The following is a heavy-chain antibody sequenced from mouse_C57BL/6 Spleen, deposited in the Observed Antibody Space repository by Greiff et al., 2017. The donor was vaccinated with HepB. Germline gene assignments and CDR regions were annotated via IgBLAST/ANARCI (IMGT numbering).Heavy chain of an antibody. J-gene: IGHJ3*01. Sequence: EVQLQQSGPELVKPGASVKISCKASGYTFTDYYMNWVKQSHGKSLEWIGDINPNNGGTSYNQKFKGKATLTVDKSSSTAYMELRSLTYEDSAVYYCASRGYYGSLFAYWGQGTLVTVSA. V-gene: IGHV1-26*01. CDR1: GYTFTDYY. CDR3: ASRGYYGSLFAY. CDR2: INPNNGGT. D-gene: IGHD1-1*01.